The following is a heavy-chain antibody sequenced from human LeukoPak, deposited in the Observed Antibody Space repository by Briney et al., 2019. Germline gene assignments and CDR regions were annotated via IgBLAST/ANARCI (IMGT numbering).Heavy chain of an antibody. Sequence: NPSQTLSLTCTVSGGSISSGDYYWSWIRQPPGKGLEWIGCIFYSGSTYYNPSLKSRLTISVDTSMNQFSLKLSSVTAADTAVYYCAREALLRTGFDYWGQGTLVTVSS. V-gene: IGHV4-30-4*08. CDR3: AREALLRTGFDY. J-gene: IGHJ4*02. CDR2: IFYSGST. CDR1: GGSISSGDYY.